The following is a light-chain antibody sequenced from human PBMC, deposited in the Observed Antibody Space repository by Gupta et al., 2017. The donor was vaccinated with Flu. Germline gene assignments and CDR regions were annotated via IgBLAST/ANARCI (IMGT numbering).Light chain of an antibody. J-gene: IGKJ1*01. CDR3: QQKSSFPTA. CDR1: QSVGND. CDR2: SSS. V-gene: IGKV6-21*01. Sequence: PALQSVTPKEKVSITCRATQSVGNDLSWYQQKQGQSPKLLIESSSRYRSGVPSWFSGSGSGTDFTLTINGLEPEDAATYYCQQKSSFPTAFGQGTKVEI.